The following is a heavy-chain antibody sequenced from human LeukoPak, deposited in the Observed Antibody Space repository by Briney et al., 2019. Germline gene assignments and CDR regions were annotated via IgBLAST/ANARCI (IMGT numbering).Heavy chain of an antibody. Sequence: SETLSLTCTVSGGSISSYYWSWIRQPPGKGLEWIGYIYTSWSTNYNPSLKSRVTISVDTSKNQFSLKLSSVTAADTAVYYCARVGYSYGPGIAAAGSLSYYYYYYMDVWGKGTTVTVSS. V-gene: IGHV4-4*09. CDR2: IYTSWST. CDR3: ARVGYSYGPGIAAAGSLSYYYYYYMDV. D-gene: IGHD6-13*01. J-gene: IGHJ6*03. CDR1: GGSISSYY.